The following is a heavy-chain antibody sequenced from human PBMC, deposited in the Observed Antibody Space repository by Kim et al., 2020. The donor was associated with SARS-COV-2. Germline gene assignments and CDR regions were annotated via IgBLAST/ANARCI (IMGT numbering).Heavy chain of an antibody. Sequence: SETLSLTCTVSGGSISSYYWSWIRQPPGKGLEWIGYIYYSGSTNYNPSLKSRVTISVDTSKNQFSLKLSSVTAADTAVYYCARGPSSGSYYNDYYYYYYGMDVWGQGTTVTVSS. V-gene: IGHV4-59*13. J-gene: IGHJ6*02. CDR3: ARGPSSGSYYNDYYYYYYGMDV. CDR2: IYYSGST. CDR1: GGSISSYY. D-gene: IGHD3-10*01.